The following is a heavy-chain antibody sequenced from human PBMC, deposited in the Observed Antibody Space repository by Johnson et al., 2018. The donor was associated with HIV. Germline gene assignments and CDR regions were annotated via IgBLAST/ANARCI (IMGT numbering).Heavy chain of an antibody. CDR3: ARDLTTYDAFDI. Sequence: VQLVESGGGLVQPGGSLRLSCAASRFTVSRNYMSWVRQAPGKGLEWVSIIYSGCSTYYADSVKGRFTISRDNSKNTLYLQMNSLRAEDTAVYYCARDLTTYDAFDIWGQGTMVTVSS. CDR1: RFTVSRNY. CDR2: IYSGCST. J-gene: IGHJ3*02. V-gene: IGHV3-66*01. D-gene: IGHD2/OR15-2a*01.